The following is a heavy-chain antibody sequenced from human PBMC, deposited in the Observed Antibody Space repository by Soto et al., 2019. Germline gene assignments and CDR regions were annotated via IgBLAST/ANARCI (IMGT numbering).Heavy chain of an antibody. Sequence: GGSLRLSCAASGFTFSSYSMNWVRQAPGKGLEWVSYISSSSSTIYYADSVKGRFTISRDNAKNSLYLQMNSLRAEDTAVYYCASQKRKGGLPGWFDPWGQGTLVTVSS. V-gene: IGHV3-48*01. D-gene: IGHD3-16*01. J-gene: IGHJ5*02. CDR2: ISSSSSTI. CDR1: GFTFSSYS. CDR3: ASQKRKGGLPGWFDP.